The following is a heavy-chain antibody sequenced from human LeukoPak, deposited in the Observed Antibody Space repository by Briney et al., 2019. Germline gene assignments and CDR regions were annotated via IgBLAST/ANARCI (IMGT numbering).Heavy chain of an antibody. V-gene: IGHV1-46*01. CDR3: ARSATMVRGVLKH. Sequence: GASVKVSCKASGYPFTIYYMHWVRQAPGQGLVWMGIINPSCGSTSYAQNFQGRVTMTRDTSTSTVYMELSSLRSEDTAVYYCARSATMVRGVLKHWGQGTLVTVSS. CDR2: INPSCGST. CDR1: GYPFTIYY. J-gene: IGHJ1*01. D-gene: IGHD3-10*01.